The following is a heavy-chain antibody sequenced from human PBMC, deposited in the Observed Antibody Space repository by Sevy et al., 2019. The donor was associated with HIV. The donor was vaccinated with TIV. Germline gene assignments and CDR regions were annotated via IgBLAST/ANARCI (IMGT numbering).Heavy chain of an antibody. CDR1: GFTFSTYS. V-gene: IGHV3-21*01. J-gene: IGHJ3*02. CDR2: ITFNDNFR. D-gene: IGHD5-12*01. CDR3: AVDWSDSGSDYFSDAFDI. Sequence: GESLKISCAASGFTFSTYSMDWVRQAPGKGLEWVSSITFNDNFRHYADSVKGRFTISRDNATNSLYLQLNCLRAEDTAVYYCAVDWSDSGSDYFSDAFDIWGQGTMVTVSS.